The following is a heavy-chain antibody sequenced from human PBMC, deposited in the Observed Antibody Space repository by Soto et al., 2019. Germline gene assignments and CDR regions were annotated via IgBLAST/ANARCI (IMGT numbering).Heavy chain of an antibody. Sequence: QVHLEESGGGVVQPGRSLRLSCAASGFSFSTYGMHWVRQAPGKGLEWVAVISHDGGNEYYADSVKGRFTISGDISKNTVYLQMNNVRSEDTSVYYCANFPISCYTRCYFDVWGLGTLVTVSS. V-gene: IGHV3-30*18. CDR2: ISHDGGNE. D-gene: IGHD2-8*01. J-gene: IGHJ2*01. CDR3: ANFPISCYTRCYFDV. CDR1: GFSFSTYG.